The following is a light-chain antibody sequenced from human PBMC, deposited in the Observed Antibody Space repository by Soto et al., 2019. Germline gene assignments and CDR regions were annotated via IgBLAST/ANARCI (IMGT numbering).Light chain of an antibody. CDR2: KAS. Sequence: DFPMTQSPSTLSASVGDRVTVTCRASQSISSWLAWYQQKPGKAPKLLIYKASSLESGVPSRFSGGGSGTEFTLTISSLQPDDFATYYCQHYNNYPITFGQGTRLEIK. J-gene: IGKJ5*01. CDR3: QHYNNYPIT. V-gene: IGKV1-5*03. CDR1: QSISSW.